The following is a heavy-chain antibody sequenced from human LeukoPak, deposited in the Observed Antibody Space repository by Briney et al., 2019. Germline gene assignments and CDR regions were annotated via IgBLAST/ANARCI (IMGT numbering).Heavy chain of an antibody. CDR2: INPSGGST. V-gene: IGHV1-46*01. D-gene: IGHD2-15*01. CDR3: ARDRDIVVVDRPPNWFDP. CDR1: EYTFTSYY. Sequence: GASVKVSCKASEYTFTSYYMHWARQAPGQGLEWMGIINPSGGSTSYAQKFQGRVTMTRDMSTSTVYMELSSLRSEDTAVYYCARDRDIVVVDRPPNWFDPWGQGTLVTVSS. J-gene: IGHJ5*02.